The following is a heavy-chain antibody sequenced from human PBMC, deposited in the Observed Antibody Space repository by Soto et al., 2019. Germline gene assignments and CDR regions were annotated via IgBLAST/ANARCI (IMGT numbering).Heavy chain of an antibody. Sequence: EVQLVESGGGLSQPGGSLRLSCAASGFTVSSNYMSGVRQAPGKGLEWVSVIYSGGSTYYADSVKGRFTISRDNSKNTLYLQMNSLRAEDTAVYYCARDHDYGDYPEYFQHWGQGTLVTVSS. J-gene: IGHJ1*01. CDR3: ARDHDYGDYPEYFQH. V-gene: IGHV3-53*01. D-gene: IGHD4-17*01. CDR2: IYSGGST. CDR1: GFTVSSNY.